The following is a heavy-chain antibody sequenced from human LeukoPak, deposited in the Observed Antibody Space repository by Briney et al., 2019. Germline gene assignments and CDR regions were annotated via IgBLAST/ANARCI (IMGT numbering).Heavy chain of an antibody. CDR2: IYASGRT. Sequence: SETLSLTCAVSGSSISSYYWNWIRQPAGKGLEWIGRIYASGRTNNPSLKSRVTMSLDTSKNQFSLKLSSVTAADTAVYYCARDIGYSVINWGQGTLVTVSS. CDR1: GSSISSYY. J-gene: IGHJ4*02. V-gene: IGHV4-4*07. CDR3: ARDIGYSVIN. D-gene: IGHD5/OR15-5a*01.